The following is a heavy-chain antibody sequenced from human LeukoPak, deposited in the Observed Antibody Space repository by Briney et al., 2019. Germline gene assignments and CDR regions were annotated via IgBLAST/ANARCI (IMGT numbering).Heavy chain of an antibody. V-gene: IGHV3-30-3*01. CDR1: GFTFSSYA. CDR3: ARVVVVAATLDY. J-gene: IGHJ4*02. D-gene: IGHD2-15*01. Sequence: PGRSLRLSCAASGFTFSSYAMHRVRQAPGKGLEWVAVISYDGSNKYYADSVKGRFTISRDNSKNTLYLQMNSLGAEDTAVYYCARVVVVAATLDYWGQGTLVTVSS. CDR2: ISYDGSNK.